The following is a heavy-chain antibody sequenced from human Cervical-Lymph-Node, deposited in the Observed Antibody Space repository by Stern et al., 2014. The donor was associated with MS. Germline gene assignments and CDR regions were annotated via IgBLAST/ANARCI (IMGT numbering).Heavy chain of an antibody. CDR2: ISRSSTCI. CDR3: ARATF. Sequence: QLVQSGGGLVKPGGSLRLSCAASGFTFNFHSMYWVRQAPGKGLEWVSSISRSSTCIYYAYSVKGRFTISRDNARNSLYLHMNSLRAEDTAVYYCARATFLGQGTTVTVSS. J-gene: IGHJ6*02. V-gene: IGHV3-21*01. CDR1: GFTFNFHS.